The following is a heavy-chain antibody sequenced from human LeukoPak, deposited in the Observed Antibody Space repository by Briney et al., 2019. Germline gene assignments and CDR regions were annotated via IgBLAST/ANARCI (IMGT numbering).Heavy chain of an antibody. V-gene: IGHV4-59*12. D-gene: IGHD6-13*01. CDR1: GGSISSYY. CDR3: ARRLSRIAAAGKYIDY. CDR2: IHYSGST. Sequence: PSETLSLTCTVSGGSISSYYWSWIRQPPGRGLEWIGSIHYSGSTSYNPSLKSRVTISVDTSKNQFSLKLSSVTAADTAVYYCARRLSRIAAAGKYIDYWGQGTLVTVSS. J-gene: IGHJ4*02.